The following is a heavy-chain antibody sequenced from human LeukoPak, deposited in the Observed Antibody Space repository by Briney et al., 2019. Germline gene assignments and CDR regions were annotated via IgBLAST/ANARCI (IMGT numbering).Heavy chain of an antibody. Sequence: PSETLSLTCAVYGGSFSGYYWSWIRQPPGKGLEWIGEINHSGSTNYSPSLKSRVTISVDTSKNQFSLKLSSVTAADTAVYYCARGDAGKVYYFDYWGQGTLVTVSS. J-gene: IGHJ4*02. V-gene: IGHV4-34*01. CDR2: INHSGST. CDR1: GGSFSGYY. D-gene: IGHD5/OR15-5a*01. CDR3: ARGDAGKVYYFDY.